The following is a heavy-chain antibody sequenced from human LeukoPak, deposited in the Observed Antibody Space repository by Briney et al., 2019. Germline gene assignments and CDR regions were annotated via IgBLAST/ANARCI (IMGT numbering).Heavy chain of an antibody. V-gene: IGHV3-48*03. Sequence: GGSLRLSCAASGFTFSSYEMNWVRQAPGKGLEWVSYISSSGSTIYYADSVKGRFTISRDNAKNSLYLQMNSLRAEDTAVHYCARAPVLRIGVFDIWGQGTMVTVSS. CDR1: GFTFSSYE. CDR2: ISSSGSTI. D-gene: IGHD2-15*01. CDR3: ARAPVLRIGVFDI. J-gene: IGHJ3*02.